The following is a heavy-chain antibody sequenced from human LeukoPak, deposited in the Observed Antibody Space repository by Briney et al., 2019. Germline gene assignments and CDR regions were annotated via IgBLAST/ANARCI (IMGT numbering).Heavy chain of an antibody. CDR3: AREDASSWDY. Sequence: GGSLRLSCAASGFTFSIYSMDWVRQAPGKGLEWVSSISSSGNYIYYADSLKGRFTISRDNAKNSLYLQMNSLRAEDTAVYYCAREDASSWDYWGQGILVTVSS. CDR1: GFTFSIYS. CDR2: ISSSGNYI. V-gene: IGHV3-21*01. D-gene: IGHD6-13*01. J-gene: IGHJ4*02.